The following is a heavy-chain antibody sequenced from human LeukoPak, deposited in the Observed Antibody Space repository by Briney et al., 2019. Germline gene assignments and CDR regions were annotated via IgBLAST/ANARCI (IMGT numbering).Heavy chain of an antibody. Sequence: PGGSLRLSCAASGFTFGTYWMSWVRQAPGKGLEWVANIKPDGSEIYHVDSVRGRFTISRDNAKDSLYLQMNSLRVEDTAVYYCARARWYFDFWGRGTLVTVSS. J-gene: IGHJ2*01. V-gene: IGHV3-7*01. CDR3: ARARWYFDF. CDR2: IKPDGSEI. CDR1: GFTFGTYW.